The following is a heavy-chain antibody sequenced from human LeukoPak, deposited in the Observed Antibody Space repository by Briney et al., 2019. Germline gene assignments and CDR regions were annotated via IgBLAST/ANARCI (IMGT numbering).Heavy chain of an antibody. V-gene: IGHV5-51*01. Sequence: GESLKISRKGSGYSFTSYWIGWVRQMPGKGLGWMGIIYPGDSDTRYSPSFQGQVAISADKSISTAYLQWSSLKASDTAMYYCARQGVGATPYYYYYDGMDVWGQGTTVTVSS. CDR3: ARQGVGATPYYYYYDGMDV. J-gene: IGHJ6*02. D-gene: IGHD1-26*01. CDR2: IYPGDSDT. CDR1: GYSFTSYW.